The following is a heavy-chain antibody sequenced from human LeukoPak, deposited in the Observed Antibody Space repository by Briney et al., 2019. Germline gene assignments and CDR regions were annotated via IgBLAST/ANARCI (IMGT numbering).Heavy chain of an antibody. CDR1: GFTCSSYP. V-gene: IGHV3-30*04. CDR2: ISYDGSNK. CDR3: AREVAPAATFYYYGMDV. Sequence: GGSLRLSCAASGFTCSSYPMHWVRQAPGKGVEWVAIISYDGSNKYCADSVKGRFTISRDNSKNTLDLQMNSLRAEDTAVYYCAREVAPAATFYYYGMDVWGKGTTVTVSS. J-gene: IGHJ6*04. D-gene: IGHD2-2*01.